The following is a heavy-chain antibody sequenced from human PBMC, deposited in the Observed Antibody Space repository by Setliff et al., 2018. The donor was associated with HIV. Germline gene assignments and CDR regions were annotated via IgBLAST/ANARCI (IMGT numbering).Heavy chain of an antibody. V-gene: IGHV1-69*05. J-gene: IGHJ4*02. D-gene: IGHD3-10*01. CDR1: GGTFSSYA. CDR3: ARGGYHGFGSYGDY. Sequence: SVKVSCKASGGTFSSYAISWVRQAPGQGLEWMGGIIPIFGTANYAQKFQGRVTMSRDTSTSTVYMELSRLRSDDTAVYYCARGGYHGFGSYGDYWGQGTLVTVSS. CDR2: IIPIFGTA.